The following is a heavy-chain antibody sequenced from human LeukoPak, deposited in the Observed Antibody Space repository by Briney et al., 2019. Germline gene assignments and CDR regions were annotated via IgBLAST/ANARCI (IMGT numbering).Heavy chain of an antibody. CDR3: AKGAASSGWYWRPYFDY. Sequence: GGSLRLSCAASGFTFSSYAMSWVRQAPGKGLEWVSAISGSGGSTYYADSVKGRFTISRDNSKNTLYLQMNSLRAEDTAVYYCAKGAASSGWYWRPYFDYWGQGTLVTVSS. CDR1: GFTFSSYA. J-gene: IGHJ4*02. CDR2: ISGSGGST. D-gene: IGHD6-19*01. V-gene: IGHV3-23*01.